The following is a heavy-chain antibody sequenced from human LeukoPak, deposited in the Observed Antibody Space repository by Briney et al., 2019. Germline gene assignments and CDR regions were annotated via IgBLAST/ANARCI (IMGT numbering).Heavy chain of an antibody. CDR3: AGGSYYDSSGYPTPFDD. Sequence: SETLSLTCTVSGGSISSSSYDWGWIRQPPGKGLEGTGSIYYSGSTYYNPSLKTRVTISVDTSKNQFSLKLSSVTAADTAVYYCAGGSYYDSSGYPTPFDDWGQGTLVTVSS. D-gene: IGHD3-22*01. CDR1: GGSISSSSYD. V-gene: IGHV4-39*01. J-gene: IGHJ4*02. CDR2: IYYSGST.